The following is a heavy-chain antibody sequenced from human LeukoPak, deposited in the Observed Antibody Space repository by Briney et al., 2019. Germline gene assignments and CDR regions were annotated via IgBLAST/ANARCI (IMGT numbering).Heavy chain of an antibody. CDR2: IKQDGSEK. CDR1: GFTFSSYW. D-gene: IGHD3-22*01. V-gene: IGHV3-7*01. CDR3: ARDWGSSGYYYYYYYMDV. J-gene: IGHJ6*03. Sequence: GGSLRLSCAASGFTFSSYWMSWVRQAPGKGLEWVANIKQDGSEKYYVDSVKGRFTISRDNAKNSLYLQMNSLRAEDTAVYYCARDWGSSGYYYYYYYMDVWGKGTTVTDSS.